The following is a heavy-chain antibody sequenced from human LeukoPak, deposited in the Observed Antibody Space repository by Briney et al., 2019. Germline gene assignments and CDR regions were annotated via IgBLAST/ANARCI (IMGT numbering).Heavy chain of an antibody. CDR2: INPSGGST. D-gene: IGHD4-11*01. J-gene: IGHJ6*02. CDR1: GYTFTSYY. Sequence: ASVRVSCKASGYTFTSYYMHWVRQAPGQWLEWMGIINPSGGSTSYAQKFQGRVTMTRDTSTSTVYMELSSLRSEDTAVYYCARDIYSNYGSDYGTDVWGQGTTVTVSS. V-gene: IGHV1-46*01. CDR3: ARDIYSNYGSDYGTDV.